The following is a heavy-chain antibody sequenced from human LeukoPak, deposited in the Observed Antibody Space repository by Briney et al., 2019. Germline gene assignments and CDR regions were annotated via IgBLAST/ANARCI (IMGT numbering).Heavy chain of an antibody. D-gene: IGHD3-10*01. CDR1: GFTFSDYY. V-gene: IGHV3-11*01. J-gene: IGHJ4*02. Sequence: GGSLRLSCAASGFTFSDYYMSWIRQAPGEGLGWVSYISSSGSTIYYADSVKGRFTISRDNAKNSLYLQMNSLRAEDTAVYYCARGQLDYYGSGTPGYWGQGTLVTVSS. CDR3: ARGQLDYYGSGTPGY. CDR2: ISSSGSTI.